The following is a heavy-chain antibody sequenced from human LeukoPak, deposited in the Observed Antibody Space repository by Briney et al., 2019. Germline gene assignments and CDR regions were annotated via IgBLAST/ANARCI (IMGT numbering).Heavy chain of an antibody. CDR3: ARVDSSGYYPPWFFDY. Sequence: GGSLRLSCTASGFTFSSYSMIWVRQAPGKGLEWVSSISSSSSYIYYADSVKGRFTISRDNAKNSLYLQMNSLRAEDTAVYYCARVDSSGYYPPWFFDYWGQGTLVTVSS. CDR2: ISSSSSYI. CDR1: GFTFSSYS. D-gene: IGHD3-22*01. J-gene: IGHJ4*02. V-gene: IGHV3-21*01.